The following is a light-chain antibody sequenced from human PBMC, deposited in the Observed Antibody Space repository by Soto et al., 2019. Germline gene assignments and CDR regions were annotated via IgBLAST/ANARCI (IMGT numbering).Light chain of an antibody. CDR3: QQYNNWPRT. J-gene: IGKJ1*01. CDR1: QSVSSK. Sequence: EIVMTQSPSTLSVSPGERATLSCRASQSVSSKLGCYQQKPGQTPRLLISGASGRAPGIPDRFSASGSGTDFTLTISSLQSEHFAVYYCQQYNNWPRTFGQGTKVDIK. V-gene: IGKV3D-15*01. CDR2: GAS.